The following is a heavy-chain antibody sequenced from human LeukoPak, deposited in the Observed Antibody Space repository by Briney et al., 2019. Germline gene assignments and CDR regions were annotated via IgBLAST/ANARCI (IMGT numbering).Heavy chain of an antibody. D-gene: IGHD1/OR15-1a*01. CDR3: ARNTPHFDF. J-gene: IGHJ4*01. Sequence: GGSLRLSCAGSGFILNSYSMNWVRQAPGKGLEWISYITSNSNTIYYADSVKGRFTISRDNANNSLYLQMDSLKVDDTAVYYCARNTPHFDFWGHGTLVTVPS. V-gene: IGHV3-48*04. CDR1: GFILNSYS. CDR2: ITSNSNTI.